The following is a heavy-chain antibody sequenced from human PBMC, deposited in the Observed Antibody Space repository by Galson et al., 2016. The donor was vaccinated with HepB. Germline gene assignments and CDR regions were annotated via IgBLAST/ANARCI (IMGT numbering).Heavy chain of an antibody. CDR1: GFSFSNSG. J-gene: IGHJ4*02. CDR2: ITRNGDAT. CDR3: GKHGGFDY. V-gene: IGHV3-23*01. D-gene: IGHD3-16*01. Sequence: SLRLSCAASGFSFSNSGMSWVRQAPGRGLEWVSGITRNGDATHYADFVKGRFTISRDNSKNTLYLYMNSLTAGDTAIYYCGKHGGFDYWGQGALFTVSS.